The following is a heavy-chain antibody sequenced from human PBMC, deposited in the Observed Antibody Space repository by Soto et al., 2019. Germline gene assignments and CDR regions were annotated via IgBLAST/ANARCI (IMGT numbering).Heavy chain of an antibody. CDR2: ISNHGGDA. CDR3: TRDAGRYNDFDY. D-gene: IGHD1-26*01. Sequence: EVQLVESWGGLVQPGGYLRLSCAASGFAFRNYAMHWVRQAPGKGLEYLSAISNHGGDATYAYSVKGRFTISRDNSKNTLYLKMDNLRIEDMAIYYCTRDAGRYNDFDYWGQGTLVTVSS. CDR1: GFAFRNYA. V-gene: IGHV3-64*01. J-gene: IGHJ4*02.